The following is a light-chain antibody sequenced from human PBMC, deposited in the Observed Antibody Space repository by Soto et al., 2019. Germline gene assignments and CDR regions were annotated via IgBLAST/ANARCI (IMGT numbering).Light chain of an antibody. CDR2: GAS. V-gene: IGKV3-15*01. J-gene: IGKJ4*01. CDR3: QHYNDLPLT. Sequence: EIVMTQSPATLSVSPGERATLSCRASQSISNNLAWYQQKPGQAPRLLIYGASTRATGIPARFSGSGSGTEFTLTISSLQSEDFAVYSCQHYNDLPLTVGGGTKVEIK. CDR1: QSISNN.